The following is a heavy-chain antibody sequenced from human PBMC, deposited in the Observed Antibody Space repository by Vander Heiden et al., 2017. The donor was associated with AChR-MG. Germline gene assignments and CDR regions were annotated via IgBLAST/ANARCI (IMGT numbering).Heavy chain of an antibody. D-gene: IGHD3-3*01. J-gene: IGHJ4*02. CDR2: ISAYNGNT. CDR1: GYNFTSYG. Sequence: QVQLVQSGAEVKKPGALVKVSCKASGYNFTSYGLSWVRQAPGQVLGWVGWISAYNGNTNYAQNLQGRVTMTTDTSTSTAYMELRSLRSDDTAVYYCARETRGDFWSGYYADYWGQGTLVTVSS. V-gene: IGHV1-18*01. CDR3: ARETRGDFWSGYYADY.